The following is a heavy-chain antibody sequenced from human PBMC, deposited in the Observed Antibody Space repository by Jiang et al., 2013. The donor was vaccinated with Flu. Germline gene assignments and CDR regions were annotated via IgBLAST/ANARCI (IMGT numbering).Heavy chain of an antibody. Sequence: GSGLVKPSETLSLTCTVSGGSVSSGTHYWSWIRQPPGKGLEWIGYIYSSGSTHYNPSLKSRVTISIDTSKNQFSLKLSSVTAADTAVYYCARSNGDRVYYFDYWGPGTLVTVSS. CDR1: GGSVSSGTHY. CDR3: ARSNGDRVYYFDY. J-gene: IGHJ4*03. D-gene: IGHD4-17*01. CDR2: IYSSGST. V-gene: IGHV4-61*01.